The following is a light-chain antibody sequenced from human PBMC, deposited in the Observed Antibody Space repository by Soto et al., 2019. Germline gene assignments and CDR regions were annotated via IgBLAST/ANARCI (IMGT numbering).Light chain of an antibody. CDR1: QDISNY. V-gene: IGKV1-33*01. CDR2: DAS. CDR3: QQSDSLPIT. Sequence: DIQMTQSPSSLSASVGDRVTITCRASQDISNYLNWYQQRPGKAPKLLIYDASNLERGVPSRFSRTRSGTHFTFAITSLQPEDVATYYCQQSDSLPITFGQGTRREI. J-gene: IGKJ5*01.